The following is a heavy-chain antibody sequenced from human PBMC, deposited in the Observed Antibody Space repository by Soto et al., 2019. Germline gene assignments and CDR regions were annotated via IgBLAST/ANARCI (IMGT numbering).Heavy chain of an antibody. Sequence: SETLSLTCAVYGGSFSGYYWSWIRQPPGKGLEWIGEINHSGSTNYNPSLKSRVTISVDTSKNQFSLKLSSVTAADTAVYYCARASHGDYSEYFQHWGQGTLVTVSS. CDR3: ARASHGDYSEYFQH. J-gene: IGHJ1*01. V-gene: IGHV4-34*01. D-gene: IGHD4-17*01. CDR1: GGSFSGYY. CDR2: INHSGST.